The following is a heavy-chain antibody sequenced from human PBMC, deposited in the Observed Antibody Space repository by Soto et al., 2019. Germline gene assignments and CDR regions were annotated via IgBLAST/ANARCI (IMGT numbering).Heavy chain of an antibody. Sequence: EVQLVESGGGLVQPGRSLRLSCAASGFTFDDYAMHWVRQAPGKGLEWVSGISWNSGSIGYADSVKGRFTISRDNAKNSLYLQMNSLRAEDTALYYCAKGASSSSSPFDYWGQGTLVTVSS. V-gene: IGHV3-9*01. CDR3: AKGASSSSSPFDY. CDR1: GFTFDDYA. J-gene: IGHJ4*02. CDR2: ISWNSGSI. D-gene: IGHD6-6*01.